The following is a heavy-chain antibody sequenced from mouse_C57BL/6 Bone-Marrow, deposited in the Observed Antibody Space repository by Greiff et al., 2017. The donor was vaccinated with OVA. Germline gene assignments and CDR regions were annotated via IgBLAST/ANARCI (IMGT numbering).Heavy chain of an antibody. Sequence: VKLVESGPGLVAPSQSLSITCTVSGFSLTSYAISWVRQPPGKGLEWLGVIWTGGGTNYNSALKSRMSISKDNSKSQVFLKMNSLPTDDTARYYCARSYCSGLYAMDYWGQGTSVTVSS. CDR3: ARSYCSGLYAMDY. J-gene: IGHJ4*01. D-gene: IGHD2-12*01. CDR2: IWTGGGT. CDR1: GFSLTSYA. V-gene: IGHV2-9-1*01.